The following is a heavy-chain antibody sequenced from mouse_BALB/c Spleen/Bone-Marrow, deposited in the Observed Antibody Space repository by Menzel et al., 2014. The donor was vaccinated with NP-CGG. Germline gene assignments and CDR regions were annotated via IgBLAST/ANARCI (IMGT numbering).Heavy chain of an antibody. Sequence: EVQGVESGGGLVKSGGSLKLSCAAFGFSFXSYGMSWVRQTPEKRLEWVATISGGGSYTFYPDSVKGRFTISRDNAKNNQYLQLSSLRSEDTALYYCARHAYYDQTEVSFVYWGQGTLVTVSA. CDR1: GFSFXSYG. CDR2: ISGGGSYT. CDR3: ARHAYYDQTEVSFVY. J-gene: IGHJ3*01. D-gene: IGHD2-4*01. V-gene: IGHV5-9-2*01.